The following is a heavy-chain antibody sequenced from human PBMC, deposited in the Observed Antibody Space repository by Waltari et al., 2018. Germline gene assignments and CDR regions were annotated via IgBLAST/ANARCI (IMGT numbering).Heavy chain of an antibody. D-gene: IGHD1-1*01. CDR3: ASDTGGTYNGAAGL. Sequence: WVRRARGDRLEWLGLIVIGNGDTKYAQQFAERISISRGMSTNTAGMELSRLTSDDTAFYVCASDTGGTYNGAAGLWGQGTLVTVSS. CDR2: IVIGNGDT. J-gene: IGHJ4*02. V-gene: IGHV1-58*01.